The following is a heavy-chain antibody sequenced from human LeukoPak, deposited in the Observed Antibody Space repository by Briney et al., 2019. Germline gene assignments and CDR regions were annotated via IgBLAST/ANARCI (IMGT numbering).Heavy chain of an antibody. CDR3: VKDRGDLGYYGMDV. J-gene: IGHJ6*02. CDR2: IKQDGSEK. V-gene: IGHV3-7*01. CDR1: GFTFSRYW. Sequence: GGSLRLSCAASGFTFSRYWMTWVRQAPGKGLEWVANIKQDGSEKNYVDSVKGRFTISRDNSRNTLYLQMNSLRAEDTAVYYCVKDRGDLGYYGMDVWGQGTTVTVSS. D-gene: IGHD3-3*01.